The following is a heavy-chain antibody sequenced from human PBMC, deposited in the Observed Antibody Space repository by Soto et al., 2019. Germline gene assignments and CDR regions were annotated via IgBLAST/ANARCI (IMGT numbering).Heavy chain of an antibody. J-gene: IGHJ2*01. V-gene: IGHV3-23*01. CDR1: GFTFRSYA. Sequence: DVQLLESGGGLVQPGGSLRLSCAASGFTFRSYAMSWVRQAPGKGLEWVSGISGSGISTHYAASVKGRFTVSRDNSKNTLYLQMNSLRAEDPAVYNCAKEPVGPDWYFDLWGRGTLVTVSS. CDR3: AKEPVGPDWYFDL. CDR2: ISGSGIST.